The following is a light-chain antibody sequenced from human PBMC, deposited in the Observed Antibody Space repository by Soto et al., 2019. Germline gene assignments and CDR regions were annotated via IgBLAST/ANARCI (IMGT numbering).Light chain of an antibody. CDR3: QQYNNWPPWT. CDR1: QSVSSN. CDR2: GAS. V-gene: IGKV3-15*01. Sequence: EIVMTQSPATLSVSPGERATISCRPSQSVSSNLAWYQQKPGQAPRLLIYGASTRATGIPARFSGSGSGTEFTLTISSLQSEDFAVYYCQQYNNWPPWTFGQGTKVDIK. J-gene: IGKJ1*01.